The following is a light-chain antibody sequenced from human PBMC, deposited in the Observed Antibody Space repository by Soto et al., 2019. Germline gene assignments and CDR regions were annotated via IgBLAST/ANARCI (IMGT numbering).Light chain of an antibody. Sequence: QSVLTQPASVSGSPGQSITISCTGTSSDIGYYDYVSWYQHHSGKAPKLIIYEVNNRPSGVSNRFSGSKSVNTASLTISGLQDEDEADYYCSSHSSSSDYYVFGTGTKVTVL. CDR2: EVN. CDR1: SSDIGYYDY. J-gene: IGLJ1*01. V-gene: IGLV2-14*01. CDR3: SSHSSSSDYYV.